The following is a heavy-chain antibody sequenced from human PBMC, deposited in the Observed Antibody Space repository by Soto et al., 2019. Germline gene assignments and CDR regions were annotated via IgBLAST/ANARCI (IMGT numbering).Heavy chain of an antibody. CDR1: GFTFSSYW. CDR3: ARAIAARYYYYCMDV. D-gene: IGHD6-6*01. CDR2: IKQDGSEK. V-gene: IGHV3-7*03. Sequence: GGSLRLSCAASGFTFSSYWMSWVRQAPGKGLEWVANIKQDGSEKYYVDSVKGRFTIPRDNAKNSLYLQMNSLRAEDTAVYYCARAIAARYYYYCMDVWGKGTTVTVSS. J-gene: IGHJ6*03.